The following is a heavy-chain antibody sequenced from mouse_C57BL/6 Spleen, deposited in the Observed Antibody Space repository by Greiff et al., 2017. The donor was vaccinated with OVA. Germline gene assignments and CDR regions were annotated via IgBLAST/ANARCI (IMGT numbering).Heavy chain of an antibody. CDR1: GFSFNTYA. CDR3: VGQGAYYSNLYYYAMDY. Sequence: EVQGVESGGGLVQPKGSLKLSCAASGFSFNTYAMNWVRQAPGKGLEWVARIRSKSNNYATYYADSVKDRFTISRDDSESMLYLQMNNLKTEDTAMYYCVGQGAYYSNLYYYAMDYWGQGTSVTVSS. J-gene: IGHJ4*01. V-gene: IGHV10-1*01. D-gene: IGHD2-5*01. CDR2: IRSKSNNYAT.